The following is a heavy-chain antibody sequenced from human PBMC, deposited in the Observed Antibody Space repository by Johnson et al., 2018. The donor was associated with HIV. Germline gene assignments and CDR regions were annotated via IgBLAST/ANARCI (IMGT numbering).Heavy chain of an antibody. D-gene: IGHD3-22*01. CDR2: ISYDGSNK. CDR1: GFTFSSYA. CDR3: ATGERISGYFGGAFDI. J-gene: IGHJ3*02. V-gene: IGHV3-30*14. Sequence: QVQLVESGGGVVQPGRSLRLSCAASGFTFSSYAMHWVRQAPGKGLEWVAVISYDGSNKYYADSVKGRFTIPRDNSKNTLYLQMNSLSAGDTAVYYFATGERISGYFGGAFDIWGQGQ.